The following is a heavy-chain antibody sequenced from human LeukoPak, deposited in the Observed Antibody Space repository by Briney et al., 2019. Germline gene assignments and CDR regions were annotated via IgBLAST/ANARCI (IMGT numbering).Heavy chain of an antibody. CDR2: IIPIFGTA. V-gene: IGHV1-69*13. CDR1: GGTLSSYA. Sequence: SVKVSCKASGGTLSSYAISWVRQAPGQGLEWMGGIIPIFGTANYAQKFQGRVTITADESTSTAYMELSSLRSEDTAVYYCARDARPAAHDAFDIWGQGTMVTVSS. D-gene: IGHD2-2*01. J-gene: IGHJ3*02. CDR3: ARDARPAAHDAFDI.